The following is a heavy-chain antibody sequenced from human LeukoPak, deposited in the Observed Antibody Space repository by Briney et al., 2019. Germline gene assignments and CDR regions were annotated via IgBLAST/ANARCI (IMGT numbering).Heavy chain of an antibody. D-gene: IGHD4-11*01. J-gene: IGHJ5*02. CDR1: ASTFTIYD. Sequence: ASVTLSRTSSASTFTIYDINWVRLGTGQGLGWMWGMNPNSGNTGYGQKFQGRVNMTRNTSISTAYMELGSLRSEYTAVYYCARGRTATVINWFDPWGQGTLVTVSS. CDR3: ARGRTATVINWFDP. V-gene: IGHV1-8*01. CDR2: MNPNSGNT.